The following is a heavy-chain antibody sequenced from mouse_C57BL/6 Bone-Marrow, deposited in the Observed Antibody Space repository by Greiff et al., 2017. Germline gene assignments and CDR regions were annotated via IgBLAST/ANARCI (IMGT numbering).Heavy chain of an antibody. D-gene: IGHD2-10*01. V-gene: IGHV1-82*01. Sequence: QVQLQQSGPELVKPWASVKISCKASGYAFSSSWMNWVKQRPGKGLEWIGRIYPGDGDTNYNGKFKGKATLTADKSSSTAYMQLRRLTSEDSEVYFCASGPLPLYYFDYWGQGTTLTVSS. CDR1: GYAFSSSW. CDR3: ASGPLPLYYFDY. J-gene: IGHJ2*01. CDR2: IYPGDGDT.